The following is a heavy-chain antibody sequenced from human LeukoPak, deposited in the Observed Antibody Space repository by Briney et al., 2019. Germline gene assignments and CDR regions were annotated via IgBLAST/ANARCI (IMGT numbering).Heavy chain of an antibody. Sequence: GGSLRLSCAASGFTFSDYYMSWIRQAPGKGLEWVSYISSSGSTIYYADSVKGRFTISRDNAKNSLYLQMNSLRAEDTAVYYCARDSMVRGVIPPPSDYWGQGTLVTVSS. CDR1: GFTFSDYY. CDR2: ISSSGSTI. J-gene: IGHJ4*02. D-gene: IGHD3-10*01. CDR3: ARDSMVRGVIPPPSDY. V-gene: IGHV3-11*01.